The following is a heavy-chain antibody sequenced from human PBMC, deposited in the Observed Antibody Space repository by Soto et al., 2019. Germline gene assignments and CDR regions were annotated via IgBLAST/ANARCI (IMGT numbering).Heavy chain of an antibody. CDR2: VSGSGESP. J-gene: IGHJ5*02. Sequence: EVHLLESGGGLIQPGGSLRLSCAASGFSFSSYAMSWARQAPGKGLEWVSSVSGSGESPYYADSVKVRFTVSRDNSKNTLYLQMNDLRVDDTAVYFCAKGPWASTWNNFFDAWGQGTLVTVSS. D-gene: IGHD6-13*01. CDR3: AKGPWASTWNNFFDA. V-gene: IGHV3-23*01. CDR1: GFSFSSYA.